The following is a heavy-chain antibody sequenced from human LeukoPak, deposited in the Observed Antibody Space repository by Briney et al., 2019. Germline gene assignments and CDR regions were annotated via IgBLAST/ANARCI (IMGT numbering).Heavy chain of an antibody. Sequence: SQTMSLTCTVSGGSISSGGYYWSWIRQPPGRGLEWIGSIHYSGSTYYNPSLKSRVTISVDTSKNQFSLKLSSVTAADTAVYYCARGTLTTVTTGLAYYFDYWGQGTLVTVSS. CDR2: IHYSGST. CDR3: ARGTLTTVTTGLAYYFDY. J-gene: IGHJ4*02. V-gene: IGHV4-30-4*08. D-gene: IGHD4-17*01. CDR1: GGSISSGGYY.